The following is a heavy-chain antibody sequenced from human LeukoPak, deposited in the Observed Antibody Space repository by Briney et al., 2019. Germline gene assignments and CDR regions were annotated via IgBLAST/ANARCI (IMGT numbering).Heavy chain of an antibody. CDR1: GGTFSSYA. D-gene: IGHD3-10*01. Sequence: GASVKVSCKASGGTFSSYAISWVRQAPGQGLEWMGGIIPIFGTANYAQKFQGRVTITADESTSTAYMELSSLRSEDTAVYYCATREGLSGEGYFDYWGQGTLVTVSS. CDR3: ATREGLSGEGYFDY. CDR2: IIPIFGTA. J-gene: IGHJ4*02. V-gene: IGHV1-69*13.